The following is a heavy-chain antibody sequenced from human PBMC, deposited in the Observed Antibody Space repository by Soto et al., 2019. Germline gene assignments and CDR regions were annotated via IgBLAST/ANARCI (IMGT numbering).Heavy chain of an antibody. CDR1: GGTFSSYA. J-gene: IGHJ4*02. D-gene: IGHD2-15*01. V-gene: IGHV1-69*01. CDR2: IIPIFGTA. Sequence: QVQLVQSGAEVKKPGSSVKVSCKASGGTFSSYAISWVRQAPGQGLEWMGGIIPIFGTANYAQKFQGRVTITADESTSTAYMELISLRSEDTAVYYCARVGLYCSGGSCYSFDYWGQGTLVTVSS. CDR3: ARVGLYCSGGSCYSFDY.